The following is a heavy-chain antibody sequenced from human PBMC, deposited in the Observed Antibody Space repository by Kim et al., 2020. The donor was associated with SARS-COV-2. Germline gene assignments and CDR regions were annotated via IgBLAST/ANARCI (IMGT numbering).Heavy chain of an antibody. CDR2: ISSGSNTV. D-gene: IGHD6-13*01. CDR1: GFTFSPYS. Sequence: GGSLRLSCAASGFTFSPYSMNWVRQAPGKGLEWISYISSGSNTVYYADSVRGRFTISRDNANNSLHLHMNGLRDDDTAVYYCARGSAIAASDIFDSWGRGTLVTVSS. V-gene: IGHV3-48*02. CDR3: ARGSAIAASDIFDS. J-gene: IGHJ4*02.